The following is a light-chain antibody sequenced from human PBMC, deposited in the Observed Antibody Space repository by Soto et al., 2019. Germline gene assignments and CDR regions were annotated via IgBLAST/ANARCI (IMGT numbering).Light chain of an antibody. Sequence: EIVLTQSPGTLSLSPGERATLSCRASRSFASSYLAWYQQRPGQAPRLLIYAASNRATGIPDRFSGSGSGTDFTLSLNRLEAEDSAVYYCQQYGASPPYTFGQGTQVEIK. CDR3: QQYGASPPYT. V-gene: IGKV3-20*01. J-gene: IGKJ2*01. CDR2: AAS. CDR1: RSFASSY.